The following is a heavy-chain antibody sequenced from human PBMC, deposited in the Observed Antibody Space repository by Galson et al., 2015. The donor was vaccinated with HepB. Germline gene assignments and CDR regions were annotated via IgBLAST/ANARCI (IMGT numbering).Heavy chain of an antibody. Sequence: ETLSLTCTVSGGSISSSRYYWGWIRQPPGKGLEWIGSIYYSGSTYYNPSLKSRVTISVDTSKNQFSLKLSSVTAADTAVYYCARHSSGWEIDYWGQGTLVTVSS. CDR2: IYYSGST. D-gene: IGHD6-19*01. J-gene: IGHJ4*02. CDR3: ARHSSGWEIDY. CDR1: GGSISSSRYY. V-gene: IGHV4-39*01.